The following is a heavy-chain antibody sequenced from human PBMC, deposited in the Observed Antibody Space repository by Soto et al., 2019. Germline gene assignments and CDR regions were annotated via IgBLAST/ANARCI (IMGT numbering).Heavy chain of an antibody. J-gene: IGHJ6*02. CDR3: ASTWVYGNYGMDV. D-gene: IGHD2-8*01. Sequence: NPSETLSLTCTVSGGSISSGGYYWSWIRQHPGKGLEWIGYIYYSGSTYYNPSLKSRVTISVDTSKNQFSLKLSSVTAADTAVYYCASTWVYGNYGMDVWGQGTTVTVSS. CDR2: IYYSGST. CDR1: GGSISSGGYY. V-gene: IGHV4-31*03.